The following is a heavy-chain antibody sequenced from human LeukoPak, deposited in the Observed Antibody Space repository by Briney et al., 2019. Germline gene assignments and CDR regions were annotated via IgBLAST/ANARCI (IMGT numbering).Heavy chain of an antibody. CDR2: ISYDGSNK. D-gene: IGHD2-2*02. CDR1: GFTFSSYA. V-gene: IGHV3-30-3*01. CDR3: ARDLGYCSSTSCYTADHFDY. Sequence: GRSLRLSSAASGFTFSSYAMHWVRQAPGKGLEWVAVISYDGSNKYYADSVKGRFTISRDNSKNTLYLQMNSLRAEDTAVYYCARDLGYCSSTSCYTADHFDYWGQGTLVTVSS. J-gene: IGHJ4*02.